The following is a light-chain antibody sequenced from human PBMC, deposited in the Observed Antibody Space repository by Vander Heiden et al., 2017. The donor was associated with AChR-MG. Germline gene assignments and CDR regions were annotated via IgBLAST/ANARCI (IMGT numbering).Light chain of an antibody. Sequence: DIQMTQSPSTLSASTGDRVTIPCRASQTINSWLSWCQQKTGQAPKLLIYKASTIESGVPSRFSGSGSGTEFTLTISSLQPDDFATYYCQQYGSFTYTFGQGTRLEFK. V-gene: IGKV1-5*03. CDR3: QQYGSFTYT. CDR2: KAS. J-gene: IGKJ2*01. CDR1: QTINSW.